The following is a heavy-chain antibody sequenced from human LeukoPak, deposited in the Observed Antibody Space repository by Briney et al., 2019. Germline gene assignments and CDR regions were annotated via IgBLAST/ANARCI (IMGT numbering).Heavy chain of an antibody. CDR2: INPNSGGT. CDR3: ARESIYYCYDKGGMVGGMDV. CDR1: GYTFTGYY. D-gene: IGHD3-22*01. J-gene: IGHJ6*02. V-gene: IGHV1-2*02. Sequence: ASVTVSCKASGYTFTGYYMHWVRQAPGQGLEWMGCINPNSGGTNYAQKFQGRVTMTRDTSISTAYMELSRLRSDDTAVYYCARESIYYCYDKGGMVGGMDVWGQGTTVTVSS.